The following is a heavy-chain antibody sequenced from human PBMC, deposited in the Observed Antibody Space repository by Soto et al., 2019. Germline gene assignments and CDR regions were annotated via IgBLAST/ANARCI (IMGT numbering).Heavy chain of an antibody. D-gene: IGHD6-19*01. V-gene: IGHV3-15*01. CDR3: ARAVAGFYYFDY. CDR2: IKSKTDGGTT. CDR1: GFTFSNAW. J-gene: IGHJ4*02. Sequence: GGSLRLSCAASGFTFSNAWMSWVRQAPGKGLEWVGRIKSKTDGGTTDYAAPVKGRFTISRDDSKNTLYLQMNSLKTEDTAEYYCARAVAGFYYFDYWGQGTLVTVSS.